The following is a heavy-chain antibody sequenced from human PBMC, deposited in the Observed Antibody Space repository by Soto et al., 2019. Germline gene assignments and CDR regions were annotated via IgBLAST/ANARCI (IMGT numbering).Heavy chain of an antibody. CDR2: ISSSSSYI. CDR1: GFTFSSYS. CDR3: GIHSWVIVYALLDY. Sequence: GGSLRLSCAASGFTFSSYSMNWVRQAPGKRLKWVSSISSSSSYIYYADSVKGRFTISRDNAKNSLYLQMNSLRAEDTAVFYCGIHSWVIVYALLDYWGQGTLVTVSS. D-gene: IGHD2-8*01. J-gene: IGHJ4*02. V-gene: IGHV3-21*01.